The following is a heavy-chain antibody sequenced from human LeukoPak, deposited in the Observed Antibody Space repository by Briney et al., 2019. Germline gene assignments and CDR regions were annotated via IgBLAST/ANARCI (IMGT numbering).Heavy chain of an antibody. J-gene: IGHJ4*02. CDR2: VTWNSDTI. Sequence: PPGRSLRLSCAASGFTFDDYAMHWVRQAPGKGLEWVSGVTWNSDTIGYADSVMGRFTISRDNAKNSLYLQMNSLRAEDTAVYYCARGWSGLDCRGQGTLVTVSS. D-gene: IGHD3-3*01. CDR1: GFTFDDYA. CDR3: ARGWSGLDC. V-gene: IGHV3-9*01.